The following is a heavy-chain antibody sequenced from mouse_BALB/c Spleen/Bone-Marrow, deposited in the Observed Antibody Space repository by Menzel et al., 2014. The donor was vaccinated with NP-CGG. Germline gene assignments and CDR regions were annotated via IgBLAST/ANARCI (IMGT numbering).Heavy chain of an antibody. V-gene: IGHV1S137*01. CDR1: GYTFTDYA. Sequence: VKLMESGAEPVRPGVSVKISCKGSGYTFTDYAMHWVKQSHAKSLEWIGVISTYYGDASYNQKFKGKATMTVDKSSSTAYMELARLTSEDSAIYYCARRGRYDGFDYWGQGTTLTVSS. D-gene: IGHD2-14*01. J-gene: IGHJ2*01. CDR2: ISTYYGDA. CDR3: ARRGRYDGFDY.